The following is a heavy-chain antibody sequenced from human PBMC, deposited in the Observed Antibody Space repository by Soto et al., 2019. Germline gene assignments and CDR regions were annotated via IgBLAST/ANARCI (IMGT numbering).Heavy chain of an antibody. V-gene: IGHV4-34*01. J-gene: IGHJ6*02. CDR2: INQSGST. Sequence: SETLSLTCAVYGGSFSGYYWSWIRQPPGKGLEWIGEINQSGSTNYKSSLKSRVTISVDTSKNQFSLKLSSVTAADTAVYYCAAADWGHNYYNGMDVWGQGTTVTVSS. D-gene: IGHD7-27*01. CDR3: AAADWGHNYYNGMDV. CDR1: GGSFSGYY.